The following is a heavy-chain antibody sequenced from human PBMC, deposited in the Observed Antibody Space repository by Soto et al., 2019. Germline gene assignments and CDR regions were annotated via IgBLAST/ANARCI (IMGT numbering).Heavy chain of an antibody. CDR3: GRGGCSGGSCYLGYGGLFDY. V-gene: IGHV4-30-2*01. D-gene: IGHD2-15*01. CDR1: GGSISSGGYS. CDR2: IYHRGST. J-gene: IGHJ4*02. Sequence: QLQLQESGSGLVKPSQTLSLTCAVSGGSISSGGYSWSWIRQPPGKGLEWIGYIYHRGSTYYNPAPKSRVTISVDRSKKQFSLKLSPVTAAGTAVYYWGRGGCSGGSCYLGYGGLFDYWGQGTLVTVSS.